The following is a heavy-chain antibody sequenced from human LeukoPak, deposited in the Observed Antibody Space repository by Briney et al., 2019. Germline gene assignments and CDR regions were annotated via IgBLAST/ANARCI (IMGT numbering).Heavy chain of an antibody. J-gene: IGHJ3*02. CDR1: GGSFSGYY. V-gene: IGHV4-34*01. Sequence: PSETLSLTCAVYGGSFSGYYWSWIRQPPGKGLEWIGEINHSGSTNYNPSLKSRVTISVDTSKNQFSLKLSSVTAADTAVYYCASRDFWSGYFFLDDAFDIWGQGTMVTVSS. CDR2: INHSGST. CDR3: ASRDFWSGYFFLDDAFDI. D-gene: IGHD3-3*01.